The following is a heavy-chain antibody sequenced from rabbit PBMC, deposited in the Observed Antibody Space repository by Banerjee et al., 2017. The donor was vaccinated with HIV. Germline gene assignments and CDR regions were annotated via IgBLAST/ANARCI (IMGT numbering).Heavy chain of an antibody. V-gene: IGHV1S40*01. CDR1: GFSFSNKYV. J-gene: IGHJ4*01. CDR3: ARDPVNNGDDYDL. CDR2: INTSSGST. D-gene: IGHD6-1*01. Sequence: QSLEESGGDLVKPEGSLTLTCTASGFSFSNKYVMCWVRQAPGKGLEWIACINTSSGSTYYASWARGRFTISKTSSTTVTLQMTSLTAADTATYFCARDPVNNGDDYDLWGQGTLVTVS.